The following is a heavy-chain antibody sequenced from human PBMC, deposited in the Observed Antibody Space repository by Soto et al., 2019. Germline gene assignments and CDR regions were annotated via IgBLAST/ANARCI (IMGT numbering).Heavy chain of an antibody. D-gene: IGHD4-17*01. Sequence: QMQLQESGPGLVKHSETLSLTCSVSGGSFSNYYWAWIRQAPGQGLEWIGSTYNSGTTNYNPSLKSRVIISIESSKSQFSLRLNSVTVADSAVYFCASGAPSRYWGQGILVAASS. CDR1: GGSFSNYY. V-gene: IGHV4-59*08. J-gene: IGHJ4*02. CDR2: TYNSGTT. CDR3: ASGAPSRY.